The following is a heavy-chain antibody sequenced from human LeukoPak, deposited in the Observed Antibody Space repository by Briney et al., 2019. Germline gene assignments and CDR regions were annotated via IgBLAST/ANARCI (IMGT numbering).Heavy chain of an antibody. D-gene: IGHD3-10*01. CDR1: GGSISSYH. CDR3: ARALWFGELS. CDR2: IYNSGST. V-gene: IGHV4-59*08. Sequence: PSETLFLTCTVSGGSISSYHWSWIRQPPGKGLEWVGYIYNSGSTNYNPSLKSRVTISVDTSKNQFSLKLSSVTAADTAVYYCARALWFGELSWGQGTLVTVSS. J-gene: IGHJ4*02.